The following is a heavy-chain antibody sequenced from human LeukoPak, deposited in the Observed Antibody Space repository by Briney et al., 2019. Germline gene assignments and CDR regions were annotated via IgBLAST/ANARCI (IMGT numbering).Heavy chain of an antibody. CDR1: GYSFTTYH. D-gene: IGHD3-16*01. CDR2: INPISGTT. CDR3: VRDLMTTPTWDFDY. Sequence: ASVNVSCKASGYSFTTYHIHWVRQAPGQGLEWMGWINPISGTTNYAQKLQGRVTVTRDTSISTVYMELSRLESDDTAVYYCVRDLMTTPTWDFDYWGQGTLVTVAS. J-gene: IGHJ4*02. V-gene: IGHV1-2*02.